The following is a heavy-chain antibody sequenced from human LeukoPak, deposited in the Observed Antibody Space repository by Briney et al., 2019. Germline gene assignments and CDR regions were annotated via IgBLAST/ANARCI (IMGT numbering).Heavy chain of an antibody. CDR1: GGSISSYY. CDR2: IYYSGST. D-gene: IGHD3-3*01. CDR3: ARHYDFWSGALDY. Sequence: PSETLSLTCTVSGGSISSYYWSWIRQPPGKGLEWIGYIYYSGSTNYNPSLKSRVTISVDTSKNQFSLKLSSVTAADTAVYYCARHYDFWSGALDYWGQGTLVTVSS. V-gene: IGHV4-59*01. J-gene: IGHJ4*02.